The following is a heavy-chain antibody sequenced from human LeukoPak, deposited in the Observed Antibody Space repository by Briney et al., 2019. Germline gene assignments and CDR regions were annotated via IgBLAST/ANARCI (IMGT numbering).Heavy chain of an antibody. Sequence: GGSLRLSCAASGFTFSSYGMHWVRQAPGKGLEWVAVIWYDGSNKYYADSVKGRFTISRDNSKNTLYLQMNSLRAEDTAVYYCARDGATLFYYYYGMDVWGKGTTVTVSS. CDR2: IWYDGSNK. CDR1: GFTFSSYG. D-gene: IGHD5-12*01. V-gene: IGHV3-33*01. J-gene: IGHJ6*04. CDR3: ARDGATLFYYYYGMDV.